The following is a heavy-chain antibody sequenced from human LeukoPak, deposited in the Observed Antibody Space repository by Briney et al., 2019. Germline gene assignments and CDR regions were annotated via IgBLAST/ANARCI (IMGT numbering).Heavy chain of an antibody. CDR1: GFTFRTYS. V-gene: IGHV3-21*01. D-gene: IGHD3-22*01. CDR3: ARDPPYYGSSGYYYDY. J-gene: IGHJ4*02. CDR2: ISGSSIYI. Sequence: GGSLRLSCAASGFTFRTYSMNWVRQAPGKGLEWVSSISGSSIYIYYADSVKGRFTISRDNAKNSLYLQMNSLRAEDTAVYYCARDPPYYGSSGYYYDYWGQGTLVTVSS.